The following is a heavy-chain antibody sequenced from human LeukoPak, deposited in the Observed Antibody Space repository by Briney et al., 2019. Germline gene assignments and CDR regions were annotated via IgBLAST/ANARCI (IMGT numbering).Heavy chain of an antibody. V-gene: IGHV4-4*02. D-gene: IGHD3-22*01. CDR1: GGSISSSNW. J-gene: IGHJ4*02. CDR3: ARDRSYYDSSGFDY. CDR2: IYHSGST. Sequence: PSGTLSLTCAVSGGSISSSNWWSWVRQPPGKGLEWIGEIYHSGSTNYNPSLKSRVTISVDKSKNQFSLKLSSVTAADTAVYYCARDRSYYDSSGFDYWGQGTLVTVSS.